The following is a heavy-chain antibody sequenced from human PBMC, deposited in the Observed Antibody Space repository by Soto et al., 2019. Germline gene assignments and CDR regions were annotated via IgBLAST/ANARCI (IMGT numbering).Heavy chain of an antibody. CDR2: ISSSSSTI. CDR1: GFTFSSYS. J-gene: IGHJ6*03. CDR3: ARAHEDVVVPAAIPDYYMDV. V-gene: IGHV3-48*01. D-gene: IGHD2-2*01. Sequence: GGSLRLSCAASGFTFSSYSMNWVRQAPGKGLEWVSYISSSSSTIYYADSVKGRFTISRDNAKNSLYLQMNSLRAEDTAVYYCARAHEDVVVPAAIPDYYMDVWGKGTTVTGSS.